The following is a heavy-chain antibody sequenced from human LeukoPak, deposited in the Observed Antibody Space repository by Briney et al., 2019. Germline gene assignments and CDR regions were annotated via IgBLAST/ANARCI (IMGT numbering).Heavy chain of an antibody. CDR2: ISYDGSDK. CDR1: GFTFSTYV. Sequence: GRSLRLSCTASGFTFSTYVMHWVRQAPGKGLEWVAVISYDGSDKFYADSVKGRFTISRDNSKNTAYLQVNSLRAEDTAVYYCAREAEALDYWGQGTLVTVSS. V-gene: IGHV3-30*04. CDR3: AREAEALDY. J-gene: IGHJ4*02.